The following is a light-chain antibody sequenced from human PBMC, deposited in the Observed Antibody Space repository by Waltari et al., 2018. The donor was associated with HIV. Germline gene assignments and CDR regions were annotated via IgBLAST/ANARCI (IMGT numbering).Light chain of an antibody. CDR3: CSYAGRYTPYV. CDR1: SSDVGGYNY. CDR2: DVS. V-gene: IGLV2-11*01. Sequence: QSALTQPRSVSGSPGQSVTISCTGTSSDVGGYNYVSWYQQFPGKAPKLMIYDVSKRPSGVPDRFSGSKSGNTASLTISGLQAEDEADYYCCSYAGRYTPYVFGTGTKVTVL. J-gene: IGLJ1*01.